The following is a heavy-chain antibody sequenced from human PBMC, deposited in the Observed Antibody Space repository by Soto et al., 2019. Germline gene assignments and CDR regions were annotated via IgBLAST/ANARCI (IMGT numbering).Heavy chain of an antibody. J-gene: IGHJ4*02. Sequence: EVQLVESGGGLVQPGGSLRLSCAASGFTFNTHSMNWVRQAPGKGLEWVSYINSGSSPIYYADSVKGRFTISTDNAKNSLYLQINSLRDEDTAVYFCTGDTHCGGGCYSDWGQGTLVTVSS. CDR1: GFTFNTHS. D-gene: IGHD2-21*02. CDR2: INSGSSPI. V-gene: IGHV3-48*02. CDR3: TGDTHCGGGCYSD.